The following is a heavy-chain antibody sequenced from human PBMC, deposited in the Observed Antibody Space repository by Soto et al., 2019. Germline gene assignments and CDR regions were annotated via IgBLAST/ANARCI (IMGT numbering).Heavy chain of an antibody. CDR3: AKIKRPTREMGTSHFDY. V-gene: IGHV3-23*01. CDR1: GFTFYKYA. CDR2: ITGSSGTT. D-gene: IGHD2-2*01. J-gene: IGHJ4*02. Sequence: EVHLLESGGGLVQPGGSLRLSCAASGFTFYKYAMAWVRQVQGKRLEWVATITGSSGTTHYSDSVRGRFIISRDNSNDKFSLEMSGVRPDGAATYYCAKIKRPTREMGTSHFDYWGQGALVTVTS.